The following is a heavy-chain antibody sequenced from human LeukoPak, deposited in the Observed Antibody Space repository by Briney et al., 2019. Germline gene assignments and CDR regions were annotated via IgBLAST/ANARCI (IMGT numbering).Heavy chain of an antibody. D-gene: IGHD2-2*01. Sequence: SETLSLTCTVSGGSISSYYWSWIRQPAGKGLEWIGRIYTSGSTNYNPSLKSRVTMSVDTSKNQFSLKLSSVTAADTAVYYCARDPPPAASANWFDPWGQGTLVTVSS. CDR1: GGSISSYY. J-gene: IGHJ5*02. CDR3: ARDPPPAASANWFDP. V-gene: IGHV4-4*07. CDR2: IYTSGST.